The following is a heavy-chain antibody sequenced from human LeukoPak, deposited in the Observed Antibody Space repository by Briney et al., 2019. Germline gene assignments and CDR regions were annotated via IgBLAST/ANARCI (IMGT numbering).Heavy chain of an antibody. CDR3: ASGKQWIDY. J-gene: IGHJ4*02. V-gene: IGHV6-1*01. CDR2: TYYRSKWYY. D-gene: IGHD6-19*01. CDR1: GDSVSSNSAG. Sequence: PSQTLSLTCAISGDSVSSNSAGWNWVRQSPSSGLEWLGRTYYRSKWYYEYAVSVKGRITTNPDTSKNQFSLLLNSMTLEDTAVYDCASGKQWIDYWGQGTLVTVSS.